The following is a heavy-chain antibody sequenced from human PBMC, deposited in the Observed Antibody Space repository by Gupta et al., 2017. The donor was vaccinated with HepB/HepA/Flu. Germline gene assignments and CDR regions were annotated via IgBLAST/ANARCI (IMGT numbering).Heavy chain of an antibody. Sequence: QVQLAQSGAEVKKPGSSVKVSCTASGGTFRRYAISGVRQAPGQGVEWMGGIMPIFSTANYARRFQGRVTITADKSTSTAYMELSSLRSEDTAVYYCARGPAVTDYHDAFDIWGQVTMVTVSS. J-gene: IGHJ3*02. CDR2: IMPIFSTA. CDR3: ARGPAVTDYHDAFDI. D-gene: IGHD4-11*01. CDR1: GGTFRRYA. V-gene: IGHV1-69*06.